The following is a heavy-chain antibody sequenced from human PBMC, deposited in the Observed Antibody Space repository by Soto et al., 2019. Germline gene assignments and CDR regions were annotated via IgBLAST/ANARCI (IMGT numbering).Heavy chain of an antibody. D-gene: IGHD6-13*01. CDR2: ISAYNGNT. V-gene: IGHV1-18*01. J-gene: IGHJ5*02. CDR3: ARAPPIAAAGNWFDP. CDR1: GYTFTSYG. Sequence: ASVKVSCKASGYTFTSYGISWVRQAPGQGLEWMGWISAYNGNTNYAQKLQGRVTMTTDTSTSTAYMELRSLRSDDTAVYYCARAPPIAAAGNWFDPWGQGTLVTVPQ.